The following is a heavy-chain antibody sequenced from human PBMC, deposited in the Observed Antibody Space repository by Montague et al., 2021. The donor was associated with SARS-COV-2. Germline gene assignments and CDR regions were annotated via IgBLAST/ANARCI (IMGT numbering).Heavy chain of an antibody. CDR1: GGSFSGFY. J-gene: IGHJ6*02. CDR2: INHSGST. D-gene: IGHD3-22*01. CDR3: VRLLKATMIAVVFTGGPSSASGMDV. V-gene: IGHV4-34*01. Sequence: SETLSLTCAVYGGSFSGFYWSWIRQPPGKGLEWIGEINHSGSTNXXPSLKSRVTISVDTSKNQFSLKLSSVTAADTAVYYCVRLLKATMIAVVFTGGPSSASGMDVWGQGTTVTVSS.